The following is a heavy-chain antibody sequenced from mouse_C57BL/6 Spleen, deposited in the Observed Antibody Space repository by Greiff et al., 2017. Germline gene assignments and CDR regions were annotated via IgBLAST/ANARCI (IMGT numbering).Heavy chain of an antibody. CDR3: VRHHDYRCTMDY. CDR1: GFCFNTYA. CDR2: IRSKSNNYAT. V-gene: IGHV10-1*01. J-gene: IGHJ4*01. D-gene: IGHD1-2*01. Sequence: EVKLMESGGGLVQPKGSLKLSCAVSGFCFNTYALYWVRQAPGKGLEWVARIRSKSNNYATYHADSVKDRFTISRDDSKNMLYLQVNNLKTEDTAMYYCVRHHDYRCTMDYWGQGTSVTVSS.